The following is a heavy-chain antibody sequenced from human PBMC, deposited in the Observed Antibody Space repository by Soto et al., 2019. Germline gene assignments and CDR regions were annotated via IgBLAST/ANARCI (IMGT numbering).Heavy chain of an antibody. CDR3: ARHNYGSGSTYFDY. D-gene: IGHD3-10*01. V-gene: IGHV4-59*08. CDR1: GGSISSYY. Sequence: SETLSLTYTVSGGSISSYYWSWIRQPPGKGLEWIGYIYYNVNTNYNPSLKSRVTISVDTSKNQFSLKLNSMTAADTAVYYCARHNYGSGSTYFDYWGQGTLVTVSS. J-gene: IGHJ4*02. CDR2: IYYNVNT.